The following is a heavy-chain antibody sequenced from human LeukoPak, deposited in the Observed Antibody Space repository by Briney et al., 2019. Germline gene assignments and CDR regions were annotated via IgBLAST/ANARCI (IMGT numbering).Heavy chain of an antibody. V-gene: IGHV3-23*01. D-gene: IGHD3-10*01. J-gene: IGHJ4*02. Sequence: GGSLRLSCAASGFTFSSYGMHWVRQAPGKGLEWVSAISGSGGSTYYADSVKGRFTISRDNSKNTLYLQMNSLRAEDTAVYYCAKDLWPVVRGVTLLSYLVFDYWGQGTLVTVSS. CDR3: AKDLWPVVRGVTLLSYLVFDY. CDR1: GFTFSSYG. CDR2: ISGSGGST.